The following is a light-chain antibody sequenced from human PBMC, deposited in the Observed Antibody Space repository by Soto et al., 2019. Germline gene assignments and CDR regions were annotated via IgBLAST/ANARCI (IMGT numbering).Light chain of an antibody. V-gene: IGLV2-14*01. J-gene: IGLJ2*01. CDR3: SSYTSSYKV. Sequence: QSVLTQPASVSGSPGQSITISCTGTSIAIGGYNHVSWYQQHPGKAPKLMIYDVSNRPSGVSNRFSGSKSGNTASLTISGHQADDEADYYCSSYTSSYKVFGGGTKLTVL. CDR2: DVS. CDR1: SIAIGGYNH.